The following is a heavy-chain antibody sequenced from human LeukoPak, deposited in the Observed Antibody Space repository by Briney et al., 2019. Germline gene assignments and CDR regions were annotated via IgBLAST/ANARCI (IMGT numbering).Heavy chain of an antibody. J-gene: IGHJ4*02. D-gene: IGHD2-15*01. CDR2: TYTGGNS. CDR3: ARGGGYYPIDY. CDR1: GFTVSSIH. Sequence: PGGSLRLSCAASGFTVSSIHMVWVRQAPGKGLEWVSVTYTGGNSYYADSVKGRFIISRDTSKNTLYLQVNSLRAEDTAVYYCARGGGYYPIDYWGQGTLVTVSS. V-gene: IGHV3-53*01.